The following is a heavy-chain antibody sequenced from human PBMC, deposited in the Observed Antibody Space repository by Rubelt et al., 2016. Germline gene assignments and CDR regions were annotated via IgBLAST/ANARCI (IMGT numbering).Heavy chain of an antibody. CDR2: ISWDGSRT. CDR3: AKVNGDYARGAFDV. D-gene: IGHD4-17*01. CDR1: GFTFHNHA. Sequence: GESLRLSCATSGFTFHNHAMHWVRQAQGKGLEWVSLISWDGSRTYQVDSVEGRFTISRDNSKNTLSLQMNSLRTEDTAVYYCAKVNGDYARGAFDVWGQGTTVIVSA. J-gene: IGHJ3*01. V-gene: IGHV3-43D*03.